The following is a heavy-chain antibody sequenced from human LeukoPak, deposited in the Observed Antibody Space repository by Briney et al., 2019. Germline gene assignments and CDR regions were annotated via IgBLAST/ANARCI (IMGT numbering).Heavy chain of an antibody. CDR2: ISGGGGTT. CDR1: GFTFSSYA. J-gene: IGHJ4*02. CDR3: AKDREGLSSGYDLEYFDY. Sequence: GGSLRLSCAASGFTFSSYAMNWVRQAPGKGLEWVSAISGGGGTTYYADSVKGRFTISRDNSKNTLSLQMNSLRAEDTAVYYCAKDREGLSSGYDLEYFDYWGQGTLVTVSS. D-gene: IGHD5-12*01. V-gene: IGHV3-23*01.